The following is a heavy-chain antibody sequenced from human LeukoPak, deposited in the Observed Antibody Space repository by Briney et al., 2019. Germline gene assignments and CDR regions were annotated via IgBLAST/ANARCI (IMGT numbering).Heavy chain of an antibody. D-gene: IGHD2-15*01. J-gene: IGHJ5*02. CDR1: GGAINRRNYY. CDR2: IYHSEST. CDR3: ARARHFGYCSGGSCYSKGRWFVP. V-gene: IGHV4-30-2*01. Sequence: SETPSLTCTVVGGAINRRNYYWSWIRQPPGKGREWIGNIYHSESTYYNPSLKSRVTISVDRSKNYFSLKLSSVTAADTAVYYCARARHFGYCSGGSCYSKGRWFVPWGQGTLVTVSS.